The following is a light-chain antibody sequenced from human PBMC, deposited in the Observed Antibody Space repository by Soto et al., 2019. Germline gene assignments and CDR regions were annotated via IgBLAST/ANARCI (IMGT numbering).Light chain of an antibody. Sequence: QSVLTQPASVSGSPGQSITISCTGTSSDVGGYNYVSWYQQHPGKAPKLIIYDVGTRPSGVSNRFSGSKSGNTASLTISGLQAEDESDYYCSSYTSSSTSYVVFGGGTKLTVL. CDR2: DVG. CDR1: SSDVGGYNY. J-gene: IGLJ2*01. V-gene: IGLV2-14*01. CDR3: SSYTSSSTSYVV.